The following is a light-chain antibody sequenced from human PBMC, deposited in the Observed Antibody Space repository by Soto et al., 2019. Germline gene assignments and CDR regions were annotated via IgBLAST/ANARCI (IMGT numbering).Light chain of an antibody. Sequence: QSVLTQPPSVSGTPGQGVTVSCSGGSSNIATNYVYWYQLLPGTAPNLVIFSNTIRPPRVPDRFSGSKSGASASLVISGLRSEDEADYFCASWDDTLFGWVFGGGTKLTV. V-gene: IGLV1-47*02. CDR3: ASWDDTLFGWV. J-gene: IGLJ3*02. CDR1: SSNIATNY. CDR2: SNT.